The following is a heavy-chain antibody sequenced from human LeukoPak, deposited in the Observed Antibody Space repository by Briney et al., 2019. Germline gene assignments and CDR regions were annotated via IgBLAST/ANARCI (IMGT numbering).Heavy chain of an antibody. Sequence: GGSLRLSCAASGFTFSSYAMSWVRQAPGKGLEWVSTITNGGGSTYYADSVKGRFTISRDNSKNTLYLQMNSLRAEDTAVYYCVRDVGWFQFDYWGQGTLVTVSS. CDR2: ITNGGGST. D-gene: IGHD2-15*01. CDR3: VRDVGWFQFDY. J-gene: IGHJ4*02. CDR1: GFTFSSYA. V-gene: IGHV3-23*01.